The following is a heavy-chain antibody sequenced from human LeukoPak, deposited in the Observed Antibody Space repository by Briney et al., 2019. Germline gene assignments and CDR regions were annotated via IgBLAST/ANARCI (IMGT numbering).Heavy chain of an antibody. CDR1: GGTFSSYA. V-gene: IGHV1-69*05. J-gene: IGHJ4*02. CDR2: IIPIFGTA. D-gene: IGHD4-17*01. CDR3: ARGGYGDYVFDY. Sequence: GASVKVSCKASGGTFSSYAISWVRQAPGQGLERMGGIIPIFGTANYAQKFQGRVTITTDESTSTAYMELSSLRSEDTAVYYCARGGYGDYVFDYWGQGTLVTVSS.